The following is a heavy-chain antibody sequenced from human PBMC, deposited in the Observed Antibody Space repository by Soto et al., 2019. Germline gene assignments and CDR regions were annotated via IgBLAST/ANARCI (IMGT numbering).Heavy chain of an antibody. CDR3: AKISKGTTGTTNGMDV. V-gene: IGHV3-23*01. Sequence: GGSLRLSCAASGFTFSSYAMSWVRQAPGKGLEWVSAISGSGGSTYYADSVKGRFTISRDNSKNTLYLQMNSLRAEDTAVYYCAKISKGTTGTTNGMDVWGQGTTVTVSS. CDR2: ISGSGGST. J-gene: IGHJ6*02. D-gene: IGHD1-1*01. CDR1: GFTFSSYA.